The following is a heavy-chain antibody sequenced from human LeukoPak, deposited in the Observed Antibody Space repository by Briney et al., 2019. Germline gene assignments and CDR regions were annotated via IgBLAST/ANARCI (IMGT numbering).Heavy chain of an antibody. CDR1: GFTFSSYG. D-gene: IGHD3-3*01. CDR3: TREESPYYDFWSGPRGYNWFDP. J-gene: IGHJ5*02. CDR2: IWYDGSNK. Sequence: GGSLRLSCAASGFTFSSYGMPWVRQAPGKGLEWVAVIWYDGSNKYYADSVKGRFTISRDNSKNTLYLQMNSLRAEDTAVYYCTREESPYYDFWSGPRGYNWFDPWGQGTPVTVSS. V-gene: IGHV3-33*01.